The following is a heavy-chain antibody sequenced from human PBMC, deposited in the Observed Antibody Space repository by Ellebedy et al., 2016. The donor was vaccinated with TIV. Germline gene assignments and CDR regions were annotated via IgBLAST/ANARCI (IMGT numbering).Heavy chain of an antibody. CDR1: GYSISSGYY. J-gene: IGHJ5*02. D-gene: IGHD1-26*01. Sequence: SETLSLXXTVSGYSISSGYYWGWIRQPPGKGLEWIGSIYHSGSTYYNPSLKSRVTISVDTSKNQFSLKLSSVTAADTAVYYCARGDSGSYYPHLGWFDPWGQGTLVTVSS. CDR3: ARGDSGSYYPHLGWFDP. V-gene: IGHV4-38-2*02. CDR2: IYHSGST.